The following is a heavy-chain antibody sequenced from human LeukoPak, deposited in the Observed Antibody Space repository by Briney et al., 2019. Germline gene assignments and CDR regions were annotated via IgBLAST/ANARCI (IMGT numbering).Heavy chain of an antibody. D-gene: IGHD2-2*01. Sequence: PGGSLRLSCAASGFTFSSYEMNWVRQAPGKGLEWVSYISSSGSTIYYVDSVKGRFTISRDNAKNSLYLQMNSLRAEDTAVYYCARGGVCSSTSCYRRHFDYWGQGTLVTVSS. CDR3: ARGGVCSSTSCYRRHFDY. V-gene: IGHV3-48*03. CDR1: GFTFSSYE. CDR2: ISSSGSTI. J-gene: IGHJ4*02.